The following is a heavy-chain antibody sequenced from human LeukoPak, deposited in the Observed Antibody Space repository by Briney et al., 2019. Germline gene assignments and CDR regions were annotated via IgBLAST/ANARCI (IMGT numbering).Heavy chain of an antibody. D-gene: IGHD6-13*01. V-gene: IGHV3-23*01. CDR1: GFTFRSYA. CDR3: AENIAAAGTEYLFFQF. Sequence: GGSLRLSYAASGFTFRSYAMSWVRQAPGKGLEWVSVISGSGGSTYYADSVKGRFTISRDNSKNTLYLQRNSLRAEDTAVYYWAENIAAAGTEYLFFQFWGQGTLVTVSS. J-gene: IGHJ1*01. CDR2: ISGSGGST.